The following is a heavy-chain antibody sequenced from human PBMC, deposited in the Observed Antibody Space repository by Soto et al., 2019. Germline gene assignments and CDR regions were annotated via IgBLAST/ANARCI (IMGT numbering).Heavy chain of an antibody. CDR1: GYTFTSDG. D-gene: IGHD3-22*01. V-gene: IGHV1-18*01. CDR3: ARRGYYYDSSGYINWYFYL. CDR2: ISAYNGNT. J-gene: IGHJ2*01. Sequence: ASVKVSCKASGYTFTSDGISWVRQAPGQGLEWMGWISAYNGNTNYAQKLQGRVTMTTDTSTSTAYMELRSLRSDDTAVYYCARRGYYYDSSGYINWYFYLWGRGTLVTVSS.